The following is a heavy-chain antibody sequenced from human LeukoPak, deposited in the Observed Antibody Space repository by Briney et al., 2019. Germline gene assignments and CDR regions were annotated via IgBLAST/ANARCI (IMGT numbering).Heavy chain of an antibody. D-gene: IGHD1-26*01. Sequence: PSETLSLTCTVSGGSISSYYWSWIRQPPWKGLECIGYIYYSVSTNYNPSLKSRVTISVDTSKNQFSLKLSSVTAADTAVYYCARGGSGSYLFVYWGQGTLVTVSS. J-gene: IGHJ4*02. CDR2: IYYSVST. V-gene: IGHV4-59*01. CDR1: GGSISSYY. CDR3: ARGGSGSYLFVY.